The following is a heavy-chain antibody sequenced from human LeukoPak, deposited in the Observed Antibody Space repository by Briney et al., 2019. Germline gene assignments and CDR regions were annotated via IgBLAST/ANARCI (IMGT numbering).Heavy chain of an antibody. J-gene: IGHJ4*02. CDR1: GFTVSTNS. V-gene: IGHV3-53*01. D-gene: IGHD4/OR15-4a*01. CDR2: IYSDNT. CDR3: ARRAGAYSHPYDY. Sequence: GGSLRLSCTVSGFTVSTNSMSWVRQAPGKGLEWVSFIYSDNTHYSDSVKGRFTISRDNSKNTLYLQMNSLRAKDTAVYYCARRAGAYSHPYDYWGQGTLVTVSS.